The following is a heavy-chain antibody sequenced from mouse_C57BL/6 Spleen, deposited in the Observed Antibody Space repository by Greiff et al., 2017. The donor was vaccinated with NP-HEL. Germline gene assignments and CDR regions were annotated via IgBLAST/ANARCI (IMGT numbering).Heavy chain of an antibody. D-gene: IGHD3-2*01. J-gene: IGHJ4*01. CDR1: GYTFTSYG. V-gene: IGHV1-81*01. CDR2: IYPRSGNT. Sequence: QVQLQQSGAELVRPGASVKLSCKASGYTFTSYGIRWVKQRTGQGLEWIGEIYPRSGNTYYNEKFKGKATLTADKSSSTAYMKLRSLTSEDSAVYFGARCDGSGYDALDDWGQGTSVTVSS. CDR3: ARCDGSGYDALDD.